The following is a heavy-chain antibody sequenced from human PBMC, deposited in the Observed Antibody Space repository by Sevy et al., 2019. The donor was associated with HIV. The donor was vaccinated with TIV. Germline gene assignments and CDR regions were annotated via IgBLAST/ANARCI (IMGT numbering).Heavy chain of an antibody. J-gene: IGHJ4*02. CDR2: IWYDGSNK. Sequence: GGSLRLSCAASGFTFSSYGMHWVRQAPGKGLEWVAVIWYDGSNKYYADSVKGRFTISRDNSKNTLYLQMNSLRAEDTAVYYCGSQGYCSGGSCYRYFDYWGQGTLVTVS. CDR3: GSQGYCSGGSCYRYFDY. V-gene: IGHV3-33*01. CDR1: GFTFSSYG. D-gene: IGHD2-15*01.